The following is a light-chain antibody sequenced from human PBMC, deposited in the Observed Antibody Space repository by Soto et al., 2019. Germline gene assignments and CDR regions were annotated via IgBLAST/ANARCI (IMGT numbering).Light chain of an antibody. Sequence: QSALTQRASVSGSPGQSITISCTGTSSDVGSYNIVSWYQQHPGKAPKLIIYEGSKRPSGISNRFSGSKSGNTASLTISGLQAEDEADYYCCSNELCDTFYVVFGGGTKLTVL. CDR3: CSNELCDTFYVV. CDR1: SSDVGSYNI. V-gene: IGLV2-23*03. J-gene: IGLJ2*01. CDR2: EGS.